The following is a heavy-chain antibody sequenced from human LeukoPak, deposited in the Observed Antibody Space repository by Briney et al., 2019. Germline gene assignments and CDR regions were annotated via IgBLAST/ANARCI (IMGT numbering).Heavy chain of an antibody. D-gene: IGHD2-2*01. CDR1: GGSISSSSYY. CDR3: ARSEGAIVVVPAAHDD. CDR2: IYYSGST. V-gene: IGHV4-39*01. Sequence: SETLSLTCTVSGGSISSSSYYWGCIRQPPGKGLEWIGSIYYSGSTYYNPSLKSRVTISVDTSKNQFSLKLSSVTAADTAVYYCARSEGAIVVVPAAHDDWGQGTLVTVSS. J-gene: IGHJ4*02.